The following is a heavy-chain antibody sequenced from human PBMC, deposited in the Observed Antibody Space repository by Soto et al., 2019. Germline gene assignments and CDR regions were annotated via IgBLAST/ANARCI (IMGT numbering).Heavy chain of an antibody. V-gene: IGHV3-30*18. CDR1: GFTFSSYG. D-gene: IGHD3-10*01. Sequence: PGGSLRLSCAASGFTFSSYGMHWVRQAPCKGLEWVAVISYDGSNKYYADSVKGRFTISRDNSKNTLYLQMNSLRAEDTAVYYCAKGGSGSYYNLEGIDYWGQGTLVTVSS. CDR2: ISYDGSNK. J-gene: IGHJ4*02. CDR3: AKGGSGSYYNLEGIDY.